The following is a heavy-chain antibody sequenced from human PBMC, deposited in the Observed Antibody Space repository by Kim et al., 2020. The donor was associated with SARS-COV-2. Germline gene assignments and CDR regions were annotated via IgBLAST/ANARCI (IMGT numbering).Heavy chain of an antibody. Sequence: SVKVSCKASGFTFTSSAMQWVRQARGQRLEWIGWIVVGSGNTNYAQKFQERVTITRDMSTSTAYMELSSLRSEDTAVYYCAADSDLGGSSSIHWYFDHWGRGSLVPVSS. CDR1: GFTFTSSA. V-gene: IGHV1-58*02. CDR2: IVVGSGNT. J-gene: IGHJ2*01. CDR3: AADSDLGGSSSIHWYFDH. D-gene: IGHD6-6*01.